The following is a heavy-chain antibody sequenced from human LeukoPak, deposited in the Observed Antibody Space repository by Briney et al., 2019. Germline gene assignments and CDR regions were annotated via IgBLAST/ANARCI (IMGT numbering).Heavy chain of an antibody. CDR2: IKQDGSGK. V-gene: IGHV3-7*01. D-gene: IGHD3-10*01. J-gene: IGHJ4*02. CDR3: ARDRDDGYFDY. Sequence: GGSLRLSCAASGFTFSRYAMHWVRQAPGKGLEWVANIKQDGSGKYYVDSVKGRFTISRDNAKNSLYLQMNSLRAEDTAVYYCARDRDDGYFDYWGQGTLVTVSS. CDR1: GFTFSRYA.